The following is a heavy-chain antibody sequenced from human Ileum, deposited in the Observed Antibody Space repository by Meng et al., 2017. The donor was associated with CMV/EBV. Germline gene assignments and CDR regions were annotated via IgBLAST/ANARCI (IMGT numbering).Heavy chain of an antibody. CDR3: ASCSSSWPSTFDY. D-gene: IGHD6-13*01. J-gene: IGHJ4*02. CDR1: GFTFRSYS. CDR2: ISSSSSYI. Sequence: CAASGFTFRSYSMHWVPQAPGKGLEWVSSISSSSSYIYYADSVKDRFTISRDNAKNSLYLQMNSLRAEDTAVYYCASCSSSWPSTFDYWGQGTLVTVSS. V-gene: IGHV3-21*01.